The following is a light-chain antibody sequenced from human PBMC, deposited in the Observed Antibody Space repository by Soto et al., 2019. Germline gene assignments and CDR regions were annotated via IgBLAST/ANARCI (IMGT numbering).Light chain of an antibody. Sequence: EIVMTQSPATLSVSPGERATLSCRASQTVSINLAWYQQKPGQAPRLLIYGASTRATGVPARFSGSGSVTEFTLTIGSLQSEDFAVYYCQQRSNWQVTFGQGTRLEIK. CDR3: QQRSNWQVT. V-gene: IGKV3-15*01. CDR1: QTVSIN. J-gene: IGKJ5*01. CDR2: GAS.